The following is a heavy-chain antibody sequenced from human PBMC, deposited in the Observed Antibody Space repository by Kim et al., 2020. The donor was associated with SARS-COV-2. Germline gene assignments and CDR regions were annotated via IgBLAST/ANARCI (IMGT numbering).Heavy chain of an antibody. Sequence: SVKVSCKASGGTFSSYAISWVRQAPGQGLEWMGGIIPIFGTANYAQKFQGRVTLTADESTSTAYMELSSLRSEETAVYYCAWGGDCSSISCYNHGYYDYYYGMDVWGQGTTVTVSS. V-gene: IGHV1-69*13. CDR1: GGTFSSYA. D-gene: IGHD2-2*02. CDR3: AWGGDCSSISCYNHGYYDYYYGMDV. J-gene: IGHJ6*02. CDR2: IIPIFGTA.